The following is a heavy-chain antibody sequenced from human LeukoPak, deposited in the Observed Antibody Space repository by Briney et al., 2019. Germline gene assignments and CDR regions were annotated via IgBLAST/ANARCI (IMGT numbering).Heavy chain of an antibody. V-gene: IGHV1-2*02. CDR2: INPNSGGT. CDR3: ARGRVVRAVIHYYYYGMDV. J-gene: IGHJ6*02. D-gene: IGHD3-10*01. CDR1: GYTFTGYY. Sequence: ASVKVSCRASGYTFTGYYMHWVRQAPGQGLEWMGWINPNSGGTNYAQKFQGRVTMTRDTSISTAYMELSRLRSDDTDVYYCARGRVVRAVIHYYYYGMDVWGQGTTVTVSS.